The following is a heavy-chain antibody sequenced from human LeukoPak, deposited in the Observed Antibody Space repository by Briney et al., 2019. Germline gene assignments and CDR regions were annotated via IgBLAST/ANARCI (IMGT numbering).Heavy chain of an antibody. CDR2: ISSSSSTI. CDR1: GFTFSSYS. J-gene: IGHJ4*02. Sequence: GGSLRLSCAASGFTFSSYSMNWVRQAPGKGLEWVSYISSSSSTIYYADSVKGRFTISRDNAKNSLYLQMNSLRAEDTAVYYCARDRWSGNLYHFDYWGQGTLVTVSS. CDR3: ARDRWSGNLYHFDY. V-gene: IGHV3-48*04. D-gene: IGHD3-3*01.